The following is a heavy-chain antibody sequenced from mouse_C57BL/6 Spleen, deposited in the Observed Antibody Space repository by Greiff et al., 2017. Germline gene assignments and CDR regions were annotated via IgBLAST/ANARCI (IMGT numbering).Heavy chain of an antibody. J-gene: IGHJ4*01. CDR2: IYPRSGNT. V-gene: IGHV1-81*01. Sequence: QVQLQQSGAELARPGASVKLSCKASGYTFTSYGISWVKQRTGQGLEWIGEIYPRSGNTYYNVKFKGKATLTADKSSSTAYMELRSLTSEDSAVYFCARRLNYAIDYWGQGTSVTVSS. D-gene: IGHD1-3*01. CDR3: ARRLNYAIDY. CDR1: GYTFTSYG.